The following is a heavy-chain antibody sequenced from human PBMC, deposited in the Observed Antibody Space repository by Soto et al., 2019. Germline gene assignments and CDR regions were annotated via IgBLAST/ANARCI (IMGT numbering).Heavy chain of an antibody. Sequence: DVQLLESGGGLVQPGGSLRLSCAGSGFTFSSNAMTWVRQAPGKGLEWVSAISGSGASTYYADSVKGRFTISRDNSKNTLYLQMISLRAEDTAVYYCAKKISSSWNFDYWGQGTLVTVSS. J-gene: IGHJ4*02. D-gene: IGHD6-13*01. CDR2: ISGSGAST. CDR3: AKKISSSWNFDY. CDR1: GFTFSSNA. V-gene: IGHV3-23*01.